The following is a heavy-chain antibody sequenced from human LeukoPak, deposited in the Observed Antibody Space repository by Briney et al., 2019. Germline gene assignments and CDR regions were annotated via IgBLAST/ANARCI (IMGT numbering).Heavy chain of an antibody. D-gene: IGHD5-18*01. J-gene: IGHJ4*02. CDR3: ARGRGYSYGRSFDY. Sequence: PSETLSLTCAVYGGSFSGYYWSWIRQPPGKGLEWIGEINHSGSTNYNPSLKSRVTISVDTSKNQFSLKLSSVTAADTAVYYCARGRGYSYGRSFDYWGQGTLVTVSS. CDR1: GGSFSGYY. V-gene: IGHV4-34*01. CDR2: INHSGST.